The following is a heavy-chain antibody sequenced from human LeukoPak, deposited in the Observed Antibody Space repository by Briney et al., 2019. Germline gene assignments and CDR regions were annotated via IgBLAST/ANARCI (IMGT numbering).Heavy chain of an antibody. CDR2: INHSGST. CDR3: AGGGSYYYDSSGYYLDY. V-gene: IGHV4-34*01. D-gene: IGHD3-22*01. Sequence: PSETLSLTCAVYGGSFSGYYWSWIRQPPGKGLEWIGEINHSGSTNYNPSLKSRVTISVDTSKNQFSLKLSSVTAADTAVYYCAGGGSYYYDSSGYYLDYWGQGTLVTVSS. J-gene: IGHJ4*02. CDR1: GGSFSGYY.